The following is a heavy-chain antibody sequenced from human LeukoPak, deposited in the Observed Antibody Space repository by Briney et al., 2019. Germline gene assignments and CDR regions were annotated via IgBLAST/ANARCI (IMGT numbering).Heavy chain of an antibody. CDR2: ISSSSRTI. Sequence: GGCLRLSCAASGFTFSTYRMSWVGQAPGKGLECVLYISSSSRTIYYARSVKGRFTISRDKAKNSLYLQMNSLRAEDTAMYYCAKADGFDYWGQGTLVTVSS. CDR3: AKADGFDY. CDR1: GFTFSTYR. V-gene: IGHV3-48*01. J-gene: IGHJ4*02. D-gene: IGHD5-24*01.